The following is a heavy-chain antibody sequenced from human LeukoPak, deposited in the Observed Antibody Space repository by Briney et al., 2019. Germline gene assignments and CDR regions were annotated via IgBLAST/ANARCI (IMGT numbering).Heavy chain of an antibody. D-gene: IGHD3-22*01. Sequence: GGSLRLSCAASGFTFSSYWMHWVRQPPAKELVWVSRINSDGSSTSYADSVRGRFTISRDNAKNTQYLQMNSLRAEDTAVYYCARDVDYYDDYWGQGTLVTVSS. J-gene: IGHJ4*02. CDR1: GFTFSSYW. CDR2: INSDGSST. CDR3: ARDVDYYDDY. V-gene: IGHV3-74*01.